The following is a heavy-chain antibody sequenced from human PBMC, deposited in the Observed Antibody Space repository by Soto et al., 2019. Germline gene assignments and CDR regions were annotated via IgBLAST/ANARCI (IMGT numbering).Heavy chain of an antibody. J-gene: IGHJ4*02. CDR3: ARGTHDYGDYFDY. D-gene: IGHD4-17*01. Sequence: QVQLVESGGGVVQPGRSLRLSCAASGFTFSSYAMHWVRQAPGKGLEWVAVIWYDGSNKYYADSVKGRFTISRDNSKNTLYLQMNSLRAEDTAVYYCARGTHDYGDYFDYWGQGTLVTVSS. V-gene: IGHV3-33*08. CDR2: IWYDGSNK. CDR1: GFTFSSYA.